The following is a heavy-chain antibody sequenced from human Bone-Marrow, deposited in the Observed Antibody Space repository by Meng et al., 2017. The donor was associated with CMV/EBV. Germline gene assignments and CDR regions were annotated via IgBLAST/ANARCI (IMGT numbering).Heavy chain of an antibody. J-gene: IGHJ6*02. V-gene: IGHV3-30*04. CDR1: GFTFSSYA. CDR3: ARAYSSSWYGYYYYGMDV. D-gene: IGHD6-13*01. Sequence: GESLKISCAASGFTFSSYAMHWVRQAPGKGLEWVAVISYDGSNKYYADSVKGRFTISRDNSKNTLYLQMNSLRAEDTAVYYCARAYSSSWYGYYYYGMDVWGQGTTVTVSS. CDR2: ISYDGSNK.